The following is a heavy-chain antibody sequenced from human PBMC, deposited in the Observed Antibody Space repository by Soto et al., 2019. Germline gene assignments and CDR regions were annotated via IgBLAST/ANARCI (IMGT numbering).Heavy chain of an antibody. V-gene: IGHV4-31*03. Sequence: SETLSLTCTVSGGSISSGGYYWSWIRQHPGKGLEWIGYIYYSGSTYYNPSLKSRVTISVDTSKNQFSLKLSSVTAADTAVYYCATYTYGSGSYYLPQYYFVYWGPGTLVNVSS. J-gene: IGHJ4*02. CDR2: IYYSGST. CDR3: ATYTYGSGSYYLPQYYFVY. CDR1: GGSISSGGYY. D-gene: IGHD3-10*01.